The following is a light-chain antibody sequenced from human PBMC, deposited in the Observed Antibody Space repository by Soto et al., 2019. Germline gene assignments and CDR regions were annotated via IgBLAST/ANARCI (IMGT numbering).Light chain of an antibody. J-gene: IGKJ1*01. CDR2: KVS. CDR3: MQGTHWPRT. Sequence: DVVVTQSPLSLPVTLGQPASISCRSSQSLVYTNGNTYLAWFQQRPGQSPRRLIYKVSIRDSGVPDRFSGSGSCTEFTLTISRVEAEDVGVYYCMQGTHWPRTFGQGTKVEIK. V-gene: IGKV2-30*01. CDR1: QSLVYTNGNTY.